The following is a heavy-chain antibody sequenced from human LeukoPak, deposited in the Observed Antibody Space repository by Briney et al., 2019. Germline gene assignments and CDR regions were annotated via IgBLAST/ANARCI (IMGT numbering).Heavy chain of an antibody. CDR1: GFNVSRNY. D-gene: IGHD7-27*01. CDR3: ARDLPRGNWEY. J-gene: IGHJ4*02. CDR2: IYSGGNT. Sequence: GGSLRLSCAASGFNVSRNYMSWVRQAPGKGLEWVSVIYSGGNTYYADSVKGRFIISRDNSKNTVYLQMNSLRDEDTATYYCARDLPRGNWEYWGQGTLVSVSS. V-gene: IGHV3-53*01.